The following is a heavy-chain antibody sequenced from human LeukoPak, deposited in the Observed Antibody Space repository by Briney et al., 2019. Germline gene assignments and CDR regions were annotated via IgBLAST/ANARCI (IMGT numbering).Heavy chain of an antibody. J-gene: IGHJ4*02. CDR1: GFSFSAYW. V-gene: IGHV3-7*05. CDR2: IKVDGTEK. Sequence: GGSLRLSCAASGFSFSAYWMSWVPRAPGKGLEWVANIKVDGTEKYYVDSVKGRFTISRDNVKNSLSLQMSGLRAEDTAVYYCARDWNGSGTAFDHWGQGTLVTVSS. CDR3: ARDWNGSGTAFDH. D-gene: IGHD1-1*01.